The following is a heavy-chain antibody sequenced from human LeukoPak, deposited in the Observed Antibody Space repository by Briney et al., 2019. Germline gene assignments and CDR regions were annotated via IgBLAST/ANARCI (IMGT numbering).Heavy chain of an antibody. CDR2: ISGSGGST. CDR1: GFTFSSYA. J-gene: IGHJ4*02. D-gene: IGHD5-12*01. V-gene: IGHV3-23*01. CDR3: AKDGEGTATMAGVDY. Sequence: GGSLRLSCAASGFTFSSYAMSWVRQAPGKGLEWVSAISGSGGSTYYADSVRGRFTISRDNSKNTLYLQMNSLRAEDTAVYYCAKDGEGTATMAGVDYWGQGTLVTVSS.